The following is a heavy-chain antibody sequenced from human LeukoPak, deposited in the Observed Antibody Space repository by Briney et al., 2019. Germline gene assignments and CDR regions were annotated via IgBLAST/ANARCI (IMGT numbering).Heavy chain of an antibody. J-gene: IGHJ3*02. Sequence: PSETLSLTCTVSGGSISSSSYYWGWIRQPPGKGLEWIGSIYYSGSTYYNPSLKSRVIISVDTSKNQFSLKLSSVTAADTAVYYCARIVGRSGIAFDIWGQGTMVTVSS. D-gene: IGHD1-26*01. CDR2: IYYSGST. CDR1: GGSISSSSYY. V-gene: IGHV4-39*01. CDR3: ARIVGRSGIAFDI.